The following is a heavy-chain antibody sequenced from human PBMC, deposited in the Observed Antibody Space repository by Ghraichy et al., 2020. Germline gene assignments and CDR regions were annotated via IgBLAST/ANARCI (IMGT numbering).Heavy chain of an antibody. D-gene: IGHD3-10*01. J-gene: IGHJ6*02. CDR2: IKSETDGGTT. V-gene: IGHV3-15*01. Sequence: ESLNISCAASGFTFSSAWMVWVRQAPGKGLEWVGRIKSETDGGTTHYAAPVKSRFTISRDDSKNTLYLQMNSLKTEDTAVYYCATDAIPMVRAGVDVWGQGTKVTVSS. CDR3: ATDAIPMVRAGVDV. CDR1: GFTFSSAW.